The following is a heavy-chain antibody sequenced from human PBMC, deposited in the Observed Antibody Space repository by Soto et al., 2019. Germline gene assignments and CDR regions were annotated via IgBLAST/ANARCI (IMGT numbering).Heavy chain of an antibody. Sequence: QLQLQESGPGLVKPSETLSLTCTVSGGSISSSSYYWGWIRQPPGKGLEWIGSIYYSGSTYYNPSLKSRVTISVDTSKNQFSLKLSSVTAADTAVYYCARRGGILRGGDRYPLGWFDPWGQGTLVTVSS. D-gene: IGHD2-21*02. J-gene: IGHJ5*02. CDR2: IYYSGST. V-gene: IGHV4-39*01. CDR3: ARRGGILRGGDRYPLGWFDP. CDR1: GGSISSSSYY.